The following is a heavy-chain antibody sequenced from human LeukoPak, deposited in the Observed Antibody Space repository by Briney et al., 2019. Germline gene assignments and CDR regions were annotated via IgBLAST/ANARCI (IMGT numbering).Heavy chain of an antibody. J-gene: IGHJ4*02. CDR2: IKSKTDGGTT. V-gene: IGHV3-15*01. CDR3: TSVGFGPYYFDN. D-gene: IGHD3-10*01. CDR1: EFPFSKAW. Sequence: PGGSLRLSCAVSEFPFSKAWMSWVRQAPGKGLEWVSRIKSKTDGGTTDYAAPVKGRFTISRDDSKNTLYLQMNSLKTEDTAVYYCTSVGFGPYYFDNWGQGSLVTVSS.